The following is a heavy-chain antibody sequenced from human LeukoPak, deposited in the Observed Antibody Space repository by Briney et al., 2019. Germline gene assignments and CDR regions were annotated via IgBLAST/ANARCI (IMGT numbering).Heavy chain of an antibody. CDR3: AKDGYCSSTSCLFALIDY. V-gene: IGHV3-23*01. CDR1: GLSFSTSS. Sequence: GGSLRLSCVASGLSFSTSSMDWVRQAPGKGLEWVSGISGSGTTTFYADSVKGRFTISRDNSKNTLYLQMNSLRAEDTAVYYCAKDGYCSSTSCLFALIDYWGQGTLVTVSS. CDR2: ISGSGTTT. J-gene: IGHJ4*02. D-gene: IGHD2-2*01.